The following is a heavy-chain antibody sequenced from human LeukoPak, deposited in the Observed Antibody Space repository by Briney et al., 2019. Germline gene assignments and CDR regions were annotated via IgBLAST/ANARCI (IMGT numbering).Heavy chain of an antibody. V-gene: IGHV4-34*01. D-gene: IGHD4-17*01. CDR3: TRMTTGHDY. CDR2: INHSGYT. CDR1: GVSFNDYY. J-gene: IGHJ4*02. Sequence: PSETLSLTCAVSGVSFNDYYWSWVRQTPGKGLEWIGEINHSGYTNDSPSLKSRVTISIDTSRKQFSLNLRSETVADTGIYYCTRMTTGHDYWGQGTLVTVSS.